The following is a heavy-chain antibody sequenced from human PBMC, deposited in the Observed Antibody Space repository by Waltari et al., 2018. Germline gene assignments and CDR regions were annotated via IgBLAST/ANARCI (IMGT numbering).Heavy chain of an antibody. CDR3: ARGGIVGATSSYYYGMDV. CDR1: GYTFTGYY. V-gene: IGHV1-2*02. J-gene: IGHJ6*02. Sequence: QVQLVQSGAEVKKPGASVKVSCKASGYTFTGYYMHWVRQAPGQGLEWMGWINPNSGGTNHEKKVQGRVTMTRETSISTAYMELSRLRSDDTAVYYCARGGIVGATSSYYYGMDVWGQGTTVTVSS. D-gene: IGHD1-26*01. CDR2: INPNSGGT.